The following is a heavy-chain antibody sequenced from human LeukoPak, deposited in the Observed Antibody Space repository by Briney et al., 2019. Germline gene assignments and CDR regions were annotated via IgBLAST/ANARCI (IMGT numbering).Heavy chain of an antibody. CDR2: IYYSGNT. CDR1: GGSISTSAYY. Sequence: SETLSLTCIVSGGSISTSAYYWGWIRQPPGEGLQWIGSIYYSGNTYYNSSLKSRVTISVDTSTSQFSLRLSSVTAADTAVYYCARNSPPTKDYGDYDPFDYWGQGTLVTVSS. CDR3: ARNSPPTKDYGDYDPFDY. D-gene: IGHD4-17*01. V-gene: IGHV4-39*01. J-gene: IGHJ4*02.